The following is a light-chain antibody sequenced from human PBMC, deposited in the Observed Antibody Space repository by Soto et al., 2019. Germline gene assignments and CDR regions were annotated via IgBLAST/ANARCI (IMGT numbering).Light chain of an antibody. V-gene: IGKV3-11*01. CDR1: QSVSSY. Sequence: EIVLTQSPATLSLSPGERATLSCRASQSVSSYLAWYQQKPGQAPRLLIYDASNRATGIPARFSGSGSGTDFTRTISSLEPEDFAVYCCQQRFPCGPGTEVDSK. CDR2: DAS. J-gene: IGKJ3*01. CDR3: QQRFP.